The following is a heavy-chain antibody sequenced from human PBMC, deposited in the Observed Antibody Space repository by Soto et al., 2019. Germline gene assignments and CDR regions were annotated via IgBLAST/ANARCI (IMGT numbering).Heavy chain of an antibody. CDR3: ARDGVVPTMD. V-gene: IGHV1-2*02. CDR2: INPKSGGT. CDR1: GNSFTGYY. J-gene: IGHJ4*02. D-gene: IGHD5-12*01. Sequence: QVQMVQSGAEVKKHGASVKVSCKASGNSFTGYYVHWVRQAPGQGLEWMGWINPKSGGTNYAQKFQGRVTMTRDTSINTAYMELSSLRSDDTAVYFCARDGVVPTMDWGQGTRVTVSS.